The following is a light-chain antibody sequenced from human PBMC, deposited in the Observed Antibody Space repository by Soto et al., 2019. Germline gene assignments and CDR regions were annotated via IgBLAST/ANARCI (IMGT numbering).Light chain of an antibody. CDR1: QSISSW. Sequence: DIQMTQSPSTRSASVGDRVTITCRASQSISSWLAWYQQKPGKAPKLLIYDASSLESGVPSRFSGSGSGTESTLTISSLHPDDFATYYCHQYHSYHITLAGGTKVDI. J-gene: IGKJ4*01. CDR2: DAS. CDR3: HQYHSYHIT. V-gene: IGKV1-5*01.